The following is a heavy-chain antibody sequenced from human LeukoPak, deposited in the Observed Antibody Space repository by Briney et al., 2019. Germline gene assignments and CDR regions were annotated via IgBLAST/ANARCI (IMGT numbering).Heavy chain of an antibody. V-gene: IGHV4-39*07. CDR2: IYYSGRT. CDR3: ARGRYYDSSGDNY. Sequence: PSETLSLTCTVAGGSIKNSSYYWGWIRQPPGKGLEWIGSIYYSGRTYYNPSLKSRVTISVDTPKNQLYLKLGSVTDADTAVYYCARGRYYDSSGDNYWGQGTLVTVSS. CDR1: GGSIKNSSYY. D-gene: IGHD3-22*01. J-gene: IGHJ4*02.